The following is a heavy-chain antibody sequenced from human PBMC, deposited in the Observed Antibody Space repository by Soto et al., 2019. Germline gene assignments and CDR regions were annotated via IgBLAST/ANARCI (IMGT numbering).Heavy chain of an antibody. CDR3: ARGVRDGSGSYYGYFQH. D-gene: IGHD3-10*01. J-gene: IGHJ1*01. Sequence: SETLSLTCAVYGGSFSSYYWSWIRQPPGKGLEWIGEINHRGSANYNPSLKSRVTISVDTSKNQFSLKLSSVTAADTAVYYCARGVRDGSGSYYGYFQHWGQGSLVTVSS. V-gene: IGHV4-34*01. CDR2: INHRGSA. CDR1: GGSFSSYY.